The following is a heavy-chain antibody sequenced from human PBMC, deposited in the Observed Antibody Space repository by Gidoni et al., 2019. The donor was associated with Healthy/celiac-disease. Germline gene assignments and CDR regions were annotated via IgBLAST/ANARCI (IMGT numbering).Heavy chain of an antibody. CDR2: IYYSGST. CDR1: GGSISSSSYY. CDR3: ARQGRKRAPDY. J-gene: IGHJ4*02. D-gene: IGHD6-25*01. V-gene: IGHV4-39*01. Sequence: QLQLQESGPGLVKPSETLSLTCTVSGGSISSSSYYWGWIRQPPGKGLEWIGSIYYSGSTYYNPSLKSRVTISVDTSKNQFSLKLSSVTAADTAVYYCARQGRKRAPDYWGQGTLVTVSS.